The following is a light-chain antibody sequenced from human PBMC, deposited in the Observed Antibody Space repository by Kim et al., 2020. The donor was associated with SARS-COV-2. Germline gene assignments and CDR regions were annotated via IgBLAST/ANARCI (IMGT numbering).Light chain of an antibody. Sequence: EIVLTQSPGTLSLSPGERATLSCRASQSVSSSYIAWYQQKPGQAPRLLIYGGSSWATGIPDRFSGSGSGTDFTLTISRLEPEDFAVYYCQQYGSSPRELTFGGGTKVYIK. CDR1: QSVSSSY. V-gene: IGKV3-20*01. CDR2: GGS. J-gene: IGKJ4*01. CDR3: QQYGSSPRELT.